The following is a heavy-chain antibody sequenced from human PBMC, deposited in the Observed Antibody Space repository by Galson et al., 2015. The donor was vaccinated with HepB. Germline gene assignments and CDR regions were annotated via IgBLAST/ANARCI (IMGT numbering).Heavy chain of an antibody. CDR3: ARTGSSTTILRNGWFDP. CDR2: ITSGSDYI. Sequence: SLRLSCAASGFTFISYSMNWVRQAPGKGLEWVSSITSGSDYIYYADSVKGRFTISRDNAKNSLFLQMNSLRVEDAAVYYCARTGSSTTILRNGWFDPWGQGILVTVSS. J-gene: IGHJ5*02. V-gene: IGHV3-21*01. D-gene: IGHD2-2*01. CDR1: GFTFISYS.